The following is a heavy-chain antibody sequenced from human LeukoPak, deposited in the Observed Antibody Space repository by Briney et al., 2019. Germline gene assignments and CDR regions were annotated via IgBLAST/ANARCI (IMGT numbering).Heavy chain of an antibody. D-gene: IGHD3-22*01. CDR3: ARAGSYYYDSSGYPFDY. V-gene: IGHV1-8*02. CDR1: GGTFSSYA. Sequence: ASVKVSCKASGGTFSSYAISWVRQATGQGLEWMGWMNPNSGNTGYAQKFQGRVTMTRNTSISTAYMELSSLRSEDTAVYYCARAGSYYYDSSGYPFDYWGQGTLVTVSS. J-gene: IGHJ4*02. CDR2: MNPNSGNT.